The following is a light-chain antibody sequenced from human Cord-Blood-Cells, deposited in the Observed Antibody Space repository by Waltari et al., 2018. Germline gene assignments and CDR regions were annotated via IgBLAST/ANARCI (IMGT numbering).Light chain of an antibody. Sequence: QSPLPQPPSASGSPGPSVTISCTGTTIDVGGYNYVSRYQQHPGKAPKLMIYEVSKRPSGVPDRCSGSKSGNTASLTVSGLQAEDEADYYCSSYAGSNNYVFGTGTKVTVL. CDR2: EVS. V-gene: IGLV2-8*01. CDR1: TIDVGGYNY. CDR3: SSYAGSNNYV. J-gene: IGLJ1*01.